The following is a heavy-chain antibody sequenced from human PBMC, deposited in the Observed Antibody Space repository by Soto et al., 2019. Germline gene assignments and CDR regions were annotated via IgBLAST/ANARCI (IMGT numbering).Heavy chain of an antibody. D-gene: IGHD3-10*01. CDR1: GYTFTNYG. CDR2: ISPYNGYT. J-gene: IGHJ4*02. V-gene: IGHV1-18*01. CDR3: ARDPRSGSSIFDY. Sequence: QVHLVRSGAEVKKPGASVKVSCKTSGYTFTNYGITWVRQAPGQGLEWMAWISPYNGYTNFAQKLQGRVTLTTDTSTSTAYMELRSLRSDDTAVYYCARDPRSGSSIFDYWGQGTLVTVSS.